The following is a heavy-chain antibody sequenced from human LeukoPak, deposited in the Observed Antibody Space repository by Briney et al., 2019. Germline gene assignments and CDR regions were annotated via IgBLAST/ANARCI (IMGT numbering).Heavy chain of an antibody. V-gene: IGHV3-21*01. CDR1: GFTFSSYT. J-gene: IGHJ4*02. CDR2: ISDTGTYI. Sequence: PGGSLRLSCVASGFTFSSYTMNWVRQAPGKGLEWVSSISDTGTYIYYADSMKGRITVSRDNAKNSVYLQMNTLRAEDTAVYYCARVRRYEMATTIYYFDYWGQGTLVTVSS. D-gene: IGHD5-24*01. CDR3: ARVRRYEMATTIYYFDY.